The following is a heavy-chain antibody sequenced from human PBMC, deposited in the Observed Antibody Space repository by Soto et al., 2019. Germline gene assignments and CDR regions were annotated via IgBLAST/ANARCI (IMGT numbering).Heavy chain of an antibody. CDR3: SRSYYYGSGSYYNFVYYYGMDV. CDR1: GYSFTSYW. J-gene: IGHJ6*02. Sequence: GESLKISCKGSGYSFTSYWISWVRQMPGKGLEWMGRIDPSDSYTNYSPSFQGHVTISADKSISTAYLQWSSLKASDTAMYYCSRSYYYGSGSYYNFVYYYGMDVWGQGTTVTVSS. D-gene: IGHD3-10*01. CDR2: IDPSDSYT. V-gene: IGHV5-10-1*01.